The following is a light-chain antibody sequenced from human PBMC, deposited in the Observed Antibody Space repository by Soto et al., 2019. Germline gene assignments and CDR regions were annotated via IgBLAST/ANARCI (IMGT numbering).Light chain of an antibody. CDR3: QQRSNRPLT. V-gene: IGKV3-11*01. CDR1: QSVDSTS. CDR2: DTS. Sequence: EIVLTQYPGTLSLSPGERDTLSCMASQSVDSTSLAWYLQKPGQAPRLLIYDTSIRASGIPARFSGSGSGTDFTLTISSLDPEDFAVYYCQQRSNRPLTFGPGTRLEIK. J-gene: IGKJ5*01.